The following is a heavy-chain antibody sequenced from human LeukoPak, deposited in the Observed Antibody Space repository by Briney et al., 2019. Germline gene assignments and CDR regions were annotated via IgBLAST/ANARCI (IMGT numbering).Heavy chain of an antibody. CDR1: GGSISSYY. D-gene: IGHD3-9*01. Sequence: SSETLSLTCTVSGGSISSYYWSWIRQPPGKGLEWIGYIYYSGSTNYNPSLKSRVTISADTSKNQFSLKLSSVTPADIAVYYCAILCDILTGYYFAFDIWGQATMVTVSS. CDR2: IYYSGST. J-gene: IGHJ3*02. CDR3: AILCDILTGYYFAFDI. V-gene: IGHV4-59*01.